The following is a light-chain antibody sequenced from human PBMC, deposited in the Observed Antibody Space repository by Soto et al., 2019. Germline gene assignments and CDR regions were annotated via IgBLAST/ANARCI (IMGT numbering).Light chain of an antibody. CDR1: SSDIGGYNY. Sequence: QSVLTQPASVSGSPGQSITISCTGASSDIGGYNYVSWYQQHPGKAPKLMICEVSNRPSGVSNRFSGSKSDNTASLTISGLQAEDEADYYCSSYTSTSTLYVLGTGTKVTV. CDR3: SSYTSTSTLYV. CDR2: EVS. J-gene: IGLJ1*01. V-gene: IGLV2-14*01.